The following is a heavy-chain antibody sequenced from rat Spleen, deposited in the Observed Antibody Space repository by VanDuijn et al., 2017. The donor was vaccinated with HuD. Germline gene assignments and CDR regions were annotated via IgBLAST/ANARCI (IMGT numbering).Heavy chain of an antibody. J-gene: IGHJ4*01. CDR1: GFTFSDYY. CDR2: ISTGGGNT. D-gene: IGHD1-11*01. V-gene: IGHV5-25*01. CDR3: TRGGVDA. Sequence: EVQLVQSDGGLVQPGRSLKLSCAASGFTFSDYYMAWVRQTPTKGLEWVASISTGGGNTYYRDSVKGRFTISRDNAKSTLYLQMNSLRSEDTATYYCTRGGVDAWGQGASVTVSS.